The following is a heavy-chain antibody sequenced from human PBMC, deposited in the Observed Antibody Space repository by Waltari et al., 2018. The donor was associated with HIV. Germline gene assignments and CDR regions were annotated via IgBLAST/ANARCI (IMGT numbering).Heavy chain of an antibody. D-gene: IGHD1-26*01. CDR1: GFTFHSPW. Sequence: VQLVESGGGLVQPGGYLRLSCAAAGFTFHSPWLSWIRQAPGKGLEGVANIKQDGSDKNYVDSVKGRFTISRDNAKNSLYLQMNSLRAEDTAVYYCVRNGGSFDYWGQGTLVTVSS. J-gene: IGHJ4*02. CDR3: VRNGGSFDY. V-gene: IGHV3-7*01. CDR2: IKQDGSDK.